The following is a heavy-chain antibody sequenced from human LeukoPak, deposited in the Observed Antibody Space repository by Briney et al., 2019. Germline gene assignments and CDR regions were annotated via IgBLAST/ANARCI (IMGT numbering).Heavy chain of an antibody. CDR1: GFTFSSYA. CDR3: AKDIVVVPAATFHY. D-gene: IGHD2-2*01. Sequence: WGSLRLSCAASGFTFSSYAMSWVRQAPGKWLEWVSAISGSGGSTYYADSVKGLFTISRDNSKNTLYLQMNSLRAEDTAVYYCAKDIVVVPAATFHYWGQGTLVIVSS. CDR2: ISGSGGST. V-gene: IGHV3-23*01. J-gene: IGHJ4*02.